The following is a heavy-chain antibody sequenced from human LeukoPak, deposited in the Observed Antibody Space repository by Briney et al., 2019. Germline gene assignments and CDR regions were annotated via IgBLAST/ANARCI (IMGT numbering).Heavy chain of an antibody. CDR2: ISAYNGYT. CDR1: GYTFTGYY. Sequence: GASVKVSCKASGYTFTGYYMHWVRQAPGQGLEWMGWISAYNGYTNYAQKLQGRVTMTTDTSTSTAYMELRSLRSDDTAVYFCARRGFGSRVNDYWGQGTLVTVSS. V-gene: IGHV1-18*04. CDR3: ARRGFGSRVNDY. D-gene: IGHD3-10*01. J-gene: IGHJ4*02.